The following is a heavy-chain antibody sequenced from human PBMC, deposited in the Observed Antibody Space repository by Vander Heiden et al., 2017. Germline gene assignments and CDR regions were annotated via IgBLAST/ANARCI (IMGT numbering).Heavy chain of an antibody. CDR3: TLDCDSTGHWPHQMDV. Sequence: EVQFLESGGGLAQPGGSLRLSCAGSGFMFRNYAMSWVRQAPGKGLEWVALISTSATNTHYADSVKGRFTISRDDSKNTMYLQMTSLRAEDTALYYCTLDCDSTGHWPHQMDVWGQGTTVTVSS. D-gene: IGHD3-22*01. CDR1: GFMFRNYA. V-gene: IGHV3-23*01. CDR2: ISTSATNT. J-gene: IGHJ6*02.